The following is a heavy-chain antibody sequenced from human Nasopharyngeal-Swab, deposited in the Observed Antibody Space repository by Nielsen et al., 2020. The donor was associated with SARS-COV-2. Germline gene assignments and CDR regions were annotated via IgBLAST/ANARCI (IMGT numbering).Heavy chain of an antibody. D-gene: IGHD3-16*02. J-gene: IGHJ4*02. V-gene: IGHV3-30-3*01. CDR3: ARGGVWGSYHPFDY. CDR2: DGSNK. CDR1: GFTFSSYT. Sequence: GESLKISCAASGFTFSSYTMYWVRQAPGKGLEWVAVDGSNKDYADSVKGRFTISRDNPRNTLYLQMDSLRAEDTAVYYCARGGVWGSYHPFDYWGQGILVTVSS.